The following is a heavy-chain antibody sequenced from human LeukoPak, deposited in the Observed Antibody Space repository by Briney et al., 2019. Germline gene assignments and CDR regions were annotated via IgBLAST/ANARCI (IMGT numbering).Heavy chain of an antibody. J-gene: IGHJ4*02. Sequence: SETLSLTCTVSGDSISISAYYWSWIRQPPGEGLEWIGYISYSGGTKYNPSLMSRVTISVDTSKNQFSLKLSSATAADTAVYYCARLDYYHFDYWGQGTVVTVSS. CDR3: ARLDYYHFDY. V-gene: IGHV4-61*08. D-gene: IGHD3-22*01. CDR2: ISYSGGT. CDR1: GDSISISAYY.